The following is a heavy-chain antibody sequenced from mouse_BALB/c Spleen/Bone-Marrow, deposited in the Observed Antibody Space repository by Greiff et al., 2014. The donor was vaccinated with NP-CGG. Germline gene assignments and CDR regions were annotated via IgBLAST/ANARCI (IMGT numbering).Heavy chain of an antibody. CDR3: ARITTATGAMDY. CDR1: GFSLTNYG. J-gene: IGHJ4*01. CDR2: IWAYGST. D-gene: IGHD1-2*01. Sequence: VQLEESGPGLVAPSRSLSITCTVSGFSLTNYGVHWVRQPPGKGLEWLGVIWAYGSTNYNSALMSRLSISKDNSKSQVFFKMNSLQTDDTAMYYCARITTATGAMDYWGQGTSVTVSS. V-gene: IGHV2-9*02.